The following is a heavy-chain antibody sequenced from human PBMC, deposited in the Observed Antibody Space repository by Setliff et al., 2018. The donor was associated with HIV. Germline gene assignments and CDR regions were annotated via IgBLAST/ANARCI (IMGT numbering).Heavy chain of an antibody. CDR3: ARGTTLNVVPDAFDI. J-gene: IGHJ3*02. CDR1: GDSIRSGDFY. Sequence: PSETLSLTCTVSGDSIRSGDFYWAWIRQPPGKGLEWIGYIYHAGNTYYNPSLKSRVTISVDTSKNQISLRLNSLTAADTAVYYCARGTTLNVVPDAFDIWGQGTMVTVSS. CDR2: IYHAGNT. V-gene: IGHV4-38-2*02. D-gene: IGHD4-17*01.